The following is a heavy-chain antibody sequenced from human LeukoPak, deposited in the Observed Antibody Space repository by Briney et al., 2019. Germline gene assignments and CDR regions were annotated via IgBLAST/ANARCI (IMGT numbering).Heavy chain of an antibody. CDR3: ARQAAGDGMDV. CDR2: IYYSGST. V-gene: IGHV4-39*01. J-gene: IGHJ6*02. D-gene: IGHD6-13*01. CDR1: GGSISSSSYY. Sequence: SETLSLTCTVSGGSISSSSYYWGWIRQPPGKGLEWIGSIYYSGSTYYNPSLKSRVTISVDTSKNQFSLKLSSVTAADTAVYYCARQAAGDGMDVWGQGTTVTVSS.